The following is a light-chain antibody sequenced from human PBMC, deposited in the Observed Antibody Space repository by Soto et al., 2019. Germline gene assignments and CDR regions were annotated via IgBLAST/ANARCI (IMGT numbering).Light chain of an antibody. CDR2: GAS. CDR1: QSVSSTY. CDR3: QQYNNWPIT. J-gene: IGKJ5*01. Sequence: VLTQSPATLSLSPRERATLSCRASQSVSSTYLIWYQQKPGQAPRLLIYGASSRATGVPDRFSGSGSGTEFTLTISSLQSEDFAVYYCQQYNNWPITFGQGTRLEI. V-gene: IGKV3D-15*01.